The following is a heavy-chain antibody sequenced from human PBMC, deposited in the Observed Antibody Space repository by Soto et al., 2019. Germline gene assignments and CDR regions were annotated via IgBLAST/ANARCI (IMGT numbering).Heavy chain of an antibody. J-gene: IGHJ5*02. CDR2: ISAYNGNT. V-gene: IGHV1-18*01. Sequence: QVQLVQSGAEVKKPGASVKVSCKASGYTFTSYGISWVRQAPGQGLEWMGWISAYNGNTNYAQKLQGRVTMTTDTSMSTAYMALRSVRSEDTAVYSCARNPEPGIAVAGWFDPWGQGTLVTVSS. CDR3: ARNPEPGIAVAGWFDP. CDR1: GYTFTSYG. D-gene: IGHD6-19*01.